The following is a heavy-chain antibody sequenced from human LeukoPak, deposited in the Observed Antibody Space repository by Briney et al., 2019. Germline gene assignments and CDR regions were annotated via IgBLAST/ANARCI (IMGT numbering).Heavy chain of an antibody. Sequence: GGSLRLSCAASGFTFSDYYMSWIRQAPGKGLEWVSYISSSGSTTYYADSVKGRFTISRDNSKNTLYLQMNSLRAEDTAVYYCAKCKYGSGSFASGMDVWGQGTTVTVSS. D-gene: IGHD3-10*01. CDR2: ISSSGSTT. CDR3: AKCKYGSGSFASGMDV. J-gene: IGHJ6*02. CDR1: GFTFSDYY. V-gene: IGHV3-11*01.